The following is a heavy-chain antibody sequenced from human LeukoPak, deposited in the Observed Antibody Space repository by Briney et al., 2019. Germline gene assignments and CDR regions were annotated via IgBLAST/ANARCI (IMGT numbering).Heavy chain of an antibody. CDR3: SRELARGPADY. CDR1: GDSVSSNSAA. V-gene: IGHV6-1*01. D-gene: IGHD3-10*01. J-gene: IGHJ4*02. Sequence: SPTLSLSLAITGDSVSSNSAAWGWIRQSPSRGLEWLGRTYYRSGWYNDYALSVESRITINPDTSKNQVSLQLTSVTPEDTAVYYCSRELARGPADYWGQGTLVTVSS. CDR2: TYYRSGWYN.